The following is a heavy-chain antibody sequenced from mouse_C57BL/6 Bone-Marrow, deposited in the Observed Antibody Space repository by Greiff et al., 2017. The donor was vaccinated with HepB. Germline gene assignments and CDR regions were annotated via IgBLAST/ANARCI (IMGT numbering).Heavy chain of an antibody. J-gene: IGHJ3*01. CDR2: IDPETGGT. Sequence: VKLMESGAELVRPGASVTLSCKASGYTFTDYEMHWVKQTPVHGLEWIGAIDPETGGTAYNQKFKGKAILTADKSSSTAYMELRSLTSEDSAVYYCTRSNYYGSSPAYWGQGTLVTVSA. CDR3: TRSNYYGSSPAY. CDR1: GYTFTDYE. D-gene: IGHD1-1*01. V-gene: IGHV1-15*01.